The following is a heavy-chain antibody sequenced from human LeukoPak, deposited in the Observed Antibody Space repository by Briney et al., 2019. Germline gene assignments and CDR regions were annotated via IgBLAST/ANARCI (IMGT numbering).Heavy chain of an antibody. D-gene: IGHD3-22*01. CDR1: GFTVSSNY. CDR2: IYSGDTT. J-gene: IGHJ4*02. V-gene: IGHV3-53*01. Sequence: GGSLRLSCAASGFTVSSNYMSWVRQAPGKGLEWVSVIYSGDTTYYADSVKGRFTISRDNSKNTLYLQMNSLRAEDTAVYYCARDEGGGSYYSDFWGQGTQVTVSS. CDR3: ARDEGGGSYYSDF.